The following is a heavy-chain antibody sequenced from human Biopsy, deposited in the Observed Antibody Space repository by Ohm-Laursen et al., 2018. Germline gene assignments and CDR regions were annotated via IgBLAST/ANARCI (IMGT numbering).Heavy chain of an antibody. V-gene: IGHV1-2*02. J-gene: IGHJ4*02. D-gene: IGHD6-19*01. CDR1: GFSFTGHY. Sequence: ASVKVSRKPSGFSFTGHYIHWVRQAPGQGLEWMGWISPKSGDTNYAHKFQGNITMTRDTSMSTAYMEMSRLRCDDTAVYYCALQSVAQMKNFDYWGQGTLVTVSS. CDR3: ALQSVAQMKNFDY. CDR2: ISPKSGDT.